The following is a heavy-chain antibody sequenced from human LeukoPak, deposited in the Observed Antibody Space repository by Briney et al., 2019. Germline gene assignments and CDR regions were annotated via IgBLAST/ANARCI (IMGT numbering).Heavy chain of an antibody. CDR1: GFTFSSYG. V-gene: IGHV3-74*01. CDR2: ITSDGSST. CDR3: ARDYAVGESFDI. D-gene: IGHD3-16*01. J-gene: IGHJ3*02. Sequence: GRSLRLSCAASGFTFSSYGMHWVRQAPGEGLVWVARITSDGSSTSHADSVKGRFTISRDNAKNTLYLQMNSLRVEDTAVYYCARDYAVGESFDIWGQGTLVTVSS.